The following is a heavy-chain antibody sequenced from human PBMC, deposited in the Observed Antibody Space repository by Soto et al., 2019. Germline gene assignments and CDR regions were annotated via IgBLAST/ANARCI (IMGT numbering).Heavy chain of an antibody. J-gene: IGHJ4*02. CDR1: CVAYSEDL. Sequence: XXSLAVVCVAYSEDLIKWGRNAPGKGLEWVGRIKSKPNGGTTDYAAPVKGRFSISRDDSNDTLYLLMKSLKTDDTAVYFCTTTAATGTLTYWAQGTLVTVSS. D-gene: IGHD1-1*01. CDR3: TTTAATGTLTY. V-gene: IGHV3-15*07. CDR2: IKSKPNGGTT.